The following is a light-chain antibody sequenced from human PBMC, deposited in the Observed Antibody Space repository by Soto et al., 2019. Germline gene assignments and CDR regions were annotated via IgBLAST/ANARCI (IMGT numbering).Light chain of an antibody. J-gene: IGKJ1*01. CDR1: QSVSSSY. CDR3: QQYGSSRT. V-gene: IGKV3-20*01. CDR2: GAS. Sequence: EIVLTQSPGTLSLSPGERATLTCRASQSVSSSYLAWYQQKPGQASRLLIYGASRRATGIPDRFSGSGSGTDFTLTISRLESEDFAVYYCQQYGSSRTFGQGTKVDIK.